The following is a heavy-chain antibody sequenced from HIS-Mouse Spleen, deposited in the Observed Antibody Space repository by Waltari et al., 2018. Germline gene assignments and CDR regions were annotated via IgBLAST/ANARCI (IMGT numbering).Heavy chain of an antibody. CDR1: GGSIRSSSYS. Sequence: QLQLQESGPGLVKPSETLSLTCTVSGGSIRSSSYSWGWFRQHPGKGLEWIGSIYYSWSTYYNPTLKSRVTISVDTSKNQFSLKLSSVTAADTAVYYCAREIPYSSSWYDWYFDLWGRGTLVTVSS. D-gene: IGHD6-13*01. CDR2: IYYSWST. CDR3: AREIPYSSSWYDWYFDL. J-gene: IGHJ2*01. V-gene: IGHV4-39*07.